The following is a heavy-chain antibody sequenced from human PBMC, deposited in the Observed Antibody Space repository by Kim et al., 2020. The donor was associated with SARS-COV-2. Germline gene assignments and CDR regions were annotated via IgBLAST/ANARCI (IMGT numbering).Heavy chain of an antibody. CDR1: GGSISSYY. J-gene: IGHJ5*02. V-gene: IGHV4-59*13. D-gene: IGHD5-18*01. CDR3: ARVSFTTTPGCSWIDP. CDR2: IFYNGDT. Sequence: SETLSLTCSVSGGSISSYYWSWIRQPPGKGLEWVGHIFYNGDTDYNPSLKSRVTISIDTSKKQFSLRVTSVTAADTAVYFCARVSFTTTPGCSWIDPWG.